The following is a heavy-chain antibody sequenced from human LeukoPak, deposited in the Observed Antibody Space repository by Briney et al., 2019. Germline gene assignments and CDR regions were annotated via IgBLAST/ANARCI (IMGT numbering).Heavy chain of an antibody. J-gene: IGHJ6*02. D-gene: IGHD2-21*02. CDR1: GYTFTSYA. Sequence: GASVKVSCKASGYTFTSYAMNWVRQAPGQGLEWMGIINPSGGSTSYAQKFQGRVTMTRDTSTSTVYMELSSLRSEDTAVYYCARDRETRIGVVTAIDYYGMDVWGQGTTVTVSS. CDR2: INPSGGST. CDR3: ARDRETRIGVVTAIDYYGMDV. V-gene: IGHV1-46*01.